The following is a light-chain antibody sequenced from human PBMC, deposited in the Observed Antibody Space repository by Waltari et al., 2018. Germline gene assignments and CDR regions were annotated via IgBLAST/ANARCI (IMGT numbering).Light chain of an antibody. J-gene: IGKJ3*01. CDR1: QSVTRY. CDR3: QLRSSWPPLFT. V-gene: IGKV3-11*01. CDR2: GAS. Sequence: EIVLTQSPATLSVSPGDRATLSCRASQSVTRYLVWYPQKPGQAPRLLTYGASNRATGIPARFSGSRSGTDFTLTINNLEPEDSAVYYCQLRSSWPPLFTFGPGTKVEIK.